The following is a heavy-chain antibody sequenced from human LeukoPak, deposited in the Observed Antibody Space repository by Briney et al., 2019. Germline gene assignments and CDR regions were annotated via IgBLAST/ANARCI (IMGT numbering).Heavy chain of an antibody. CDR2: INPNSGGT. Sequence: ASVKVSCKASGYTFTSYGISWVRQAPGQGLEWMGRINPNSGGTNYAQKFQGRVTMTRDTSISTAYMELSRLRSDDTAVYYCARAETYGMDVWGQGTTVTVSS. CDR1: GYTFTSYG. CDR3: ARAETYGMDV. J-gene: IGHJ6*02. V-gene: IGHV1-2*06.